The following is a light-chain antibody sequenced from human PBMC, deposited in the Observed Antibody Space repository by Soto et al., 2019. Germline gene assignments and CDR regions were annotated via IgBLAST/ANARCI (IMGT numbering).Light chain of an antibody. Sequence: QSVLTQPPSASGTPGQRVTIYCSGSSSNIGSNPVNWYQQLPGTAPKLLIYTNNQRPSGVPDRFSGSKSGTSASLAISGLQSEDEADYYCAAWDDSLNGVIFGGGTKVTVL. J-gene: IGLJ2*01. V-gene: IGLV1-44*01. CDR1: SSNIGSNP. CDR3: AAWDDSLNGVI. CDR2: TNN.